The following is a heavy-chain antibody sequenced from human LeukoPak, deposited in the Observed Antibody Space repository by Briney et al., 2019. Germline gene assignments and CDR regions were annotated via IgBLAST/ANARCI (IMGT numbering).Heavy chain of an antibody. Sequence: ASVKVSCKASGYTFTGYYMHWVRQAPGQGLEWMGWSNPNSGDTNYAQKFQGRVTLTRDTSISTVYMELSRLRSDDTAVYYCASPPRVSGGNAFDIWGQGTMVTVSS. J-gene: IGHJ3*02. D-gene: IGHD3-10*01. V-gene: IGHV1-2*02. CDR1: GYTFTGYY. CDR2: SNPNSGDT. CDR3: ASPPRVSGGNAFDI.